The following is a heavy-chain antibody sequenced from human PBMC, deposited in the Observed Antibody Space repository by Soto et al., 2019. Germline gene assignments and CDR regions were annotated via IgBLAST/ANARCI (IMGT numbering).Heavy chain of an antibody. Sequence: PGGSLRLSCTASGFTFGDYAMSWFRQAPGKGLEWVGFIRSKAYGGTTEYAASVKGRFTISRDDSKSIAYLQMNSLKTEDTAVYYCTRDPTVRGVIFPFRLPEALDYWGQGTLVTVS. CDR2: IRSKAYGGTT. CDR3: TRDPTVRGVIFPFRLPEALDY. D-gene: IGHD3-10*01. V-gene: IGHV3-49*03. CDR1: GFTFGDYA. J-gene: IGHJ4*02.